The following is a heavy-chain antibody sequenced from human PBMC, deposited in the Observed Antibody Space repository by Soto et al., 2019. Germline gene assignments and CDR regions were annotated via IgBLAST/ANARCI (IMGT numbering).Heavy chain of an antibody. CDR2: ISYDGSNK. D-gene: IGHD4-17*01. J-gene: IGHJ4*02. Sequence: QVQLVESGGGVVQPGRSLRLSCAASGFTFSSYGMHWVRQAPGKGLEWVAVISYDGSNKYYADSVKGRFTISRDNSKNTLYLQMNSLRAEDTAVYYCAKEGMTTYQSYYFDYWGQGTLVTVSS. V-gene: IGHV3-30*18. CDR1: GFTFSSYG. CDR3: AKEGMTTYQSYYFDY.